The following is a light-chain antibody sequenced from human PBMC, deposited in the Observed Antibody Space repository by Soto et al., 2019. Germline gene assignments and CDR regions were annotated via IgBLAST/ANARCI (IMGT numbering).Light chain of an antibody. CDR3: QHYDGSPRT. Sequence: SVLTQSPGTVSLSPGESATLFCSTSQNIRNNYLAWYQQRPGQSTRLLIHGVFNTTAGIPDRFSGRGSGTDFTLTISGLQPEDSAVYYCQHYDGSPRTFGQGTKVEIK. J-gene: IGKJ2*01. V-gene: IGKV3-20*01. CDR2: GVF. CDR1: QNIRNNY.